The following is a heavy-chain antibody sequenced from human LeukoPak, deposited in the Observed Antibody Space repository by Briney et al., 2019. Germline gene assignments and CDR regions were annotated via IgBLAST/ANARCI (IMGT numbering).Heavy chain of an antibody. CDR1: GGSISSGSYY. CDR3: ARVQRITIFGAGYFDY. V-gene: IGHV4-61*02. CDR2: IYTSGST. J-gene: IGHJ4*02. D-gene: IGHD3-3*01. Sequence: SQTLSLTCTVSGGSISSGSYYWSWIRQPAGKGLEWIGRIYTSGSTNYNPSHKSRVTISVDTSKNQFSLKLSSVTAADTAVYYCARVQRITIFGAGYFDYWGQGTLVTVSS.